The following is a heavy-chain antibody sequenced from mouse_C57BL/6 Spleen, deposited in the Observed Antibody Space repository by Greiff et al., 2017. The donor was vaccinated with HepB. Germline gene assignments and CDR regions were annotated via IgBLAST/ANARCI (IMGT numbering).Heavy chain of an antibody. D-gene: IGHD1-1*01. J-gene: IGHJ3*01. CDR2: ISYDGSN. V-gene: IGHV3-6*01. CDR3: ARGYPERFDY. Sequence: EVKVEESGPGLVKPSQSLSLTCSVTGYSITSGYYWNWIRQFPGNKLEWMGYISYDGSNNYNPSLKNRISITRDTSKNQFFLKLNSVTTEDTATYYCARGYPERFDYWGQGTLVTVSA. CDR1: GYSITSGYY.